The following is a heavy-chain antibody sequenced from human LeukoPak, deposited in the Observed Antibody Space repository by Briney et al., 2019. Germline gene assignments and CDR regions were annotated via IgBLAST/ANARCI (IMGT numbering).Heavy chain of an antibody. D-gene: IGHD4-11*01. J-gene: IGHJ4*02. CDR1: GGSFSGYY. Sequence: SETLSLTCAVYGGSFSGYYWSWIRQPPGKGLEWIGEINHSGSTNYNPSLKSRVTISVDTSKNQFSLKLSSVTAADTAVYYCARRAYSNCVGGHYYFDYWGQGTLVTVSS. V-gene: IGHV4-34*01. CDR2: INHSGST. CDR3: ARRAYSNCVGGHYYFDY.